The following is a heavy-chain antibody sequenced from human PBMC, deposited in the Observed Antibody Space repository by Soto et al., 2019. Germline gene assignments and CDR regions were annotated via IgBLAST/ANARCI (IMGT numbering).Heavy chain of an antibody. D-gene: IGHD2-2*01. CDR2: INAGNGNT. CDR1: GYTFTSYA. J-gene: IGHJ5*02. Sequence: VQLVQSGAEVKKPGASVKVSCKASGYTFTSYAMHWVRQAPGQRLEWMGWINAGNGNTKYSQKFQGRVTITRDTSASTAYMELSSLRSEDTAVYYCARDYCSSTSCPGGWFDPWGQGTLVTVSS. CDR3: ARDYCSSTSCPGGWFDP. V-gene: IGHV1-3*01.